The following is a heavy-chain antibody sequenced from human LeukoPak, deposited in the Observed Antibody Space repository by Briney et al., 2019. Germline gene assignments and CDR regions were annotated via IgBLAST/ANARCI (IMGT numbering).Heavy chain of an antibody. CDR1: GYTFTSYG. D-gene: IGHD3-22*01. V-gene: IGHV1-18*01. J-gene: IGHJ4*02. CDR3: ARPSRYDSSGYPTDY. Sequence: ASVTVSCKASGYTFTSYGISWVRQAPGQGLEWMGWISAYNGDTNYAQKLQGRVTMTTDTSTSTAYMELRSLRSDDTAVYYCARPSRYDSSGYPTDYWGQGTLVTVSS. CDR2: ISAYNGDT.